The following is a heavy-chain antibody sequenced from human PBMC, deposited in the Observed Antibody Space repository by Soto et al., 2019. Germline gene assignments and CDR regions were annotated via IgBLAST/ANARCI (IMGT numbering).Heavy chain of an antibody. J-gene: IGHJ4*02. V-gene: IGHV3-66*01. CDR2: LYSGGRT. CDR3: ARASICTSASCPEGGFDY. Sequence: EVHLVESGGGLVQPGGSLRLSCATSGFTVSSNYMTWVRQAPGRGLEWISVLYSGGRTDYADSVKGRFTISRDNSKNTLYLQMNSLRAEDTAVYFCARASICTSASCPEGGFDYWGQGTLVTVSS. D-gene: IGHD2-2*01. CDR1: GFTVSSNY.